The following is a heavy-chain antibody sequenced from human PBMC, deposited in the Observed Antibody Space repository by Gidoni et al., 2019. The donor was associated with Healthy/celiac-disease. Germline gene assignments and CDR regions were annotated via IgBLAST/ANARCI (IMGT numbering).Heavy chain of an antibody. V-gene: IGHV4-4*07. D-gene: IGHD6-19*01. Sequence: QVQLQESGPGLVKPSETLSLTCTVTGGSISSYYWSWIRQPAGKGLEWIGRIYTSGSTNYNPSLKSRVTMSVDTSKNQFSLKLSSVTAADTAVYYCARESTRWLVRNDAFDIWGQGTMVTVSS. CDR1: GGSISSYY. CDR3: ARESTRWLVRNDAFDI. J-gene: IGHJ3*02. CDR2: IYTSGST.